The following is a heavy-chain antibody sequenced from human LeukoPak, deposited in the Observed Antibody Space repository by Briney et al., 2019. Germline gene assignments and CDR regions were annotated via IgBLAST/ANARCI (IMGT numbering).Heavy chain of an antibody. V-gene: IGHV4-4*07. CDR3: ATNGYYCMDV. J-gene: IGHJ6*03. CDR2: IYTSGST. D-gene: IGHD2-8*01. CDR1: GGSISSYY. Sequence: SETLSLTCTVSGGSISSYYWSWIRQPAGKGLEWIGLIYTSGSTNYNPSLKSRVTMSVDTSKNQFSLKVNSLTAADTAVYYCATNGYYCMDVWGKGTTVTVSS.